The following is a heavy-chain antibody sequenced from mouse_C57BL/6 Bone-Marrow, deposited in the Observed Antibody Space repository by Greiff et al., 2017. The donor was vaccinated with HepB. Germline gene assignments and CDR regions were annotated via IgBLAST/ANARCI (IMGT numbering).Heavy chain of an antibody. Sequence: QVQLQQSGAELVKPGASVKISCKASGYAFSSYWMNWVKQRPGKGLEWIGQIYPGDGDTNYNGKFKGKATLTADKSSSTAYMQLSSLTSEDSAVYFCARRSLSYYFDYWGQGTTRTVSS. V-gene: IGHV1-80*01. J-gene: IGHJ2*01. CDR2: IYPGDGDT. CDR1: GYAFSSYW. CDR3: ARRSLSYYFDY.